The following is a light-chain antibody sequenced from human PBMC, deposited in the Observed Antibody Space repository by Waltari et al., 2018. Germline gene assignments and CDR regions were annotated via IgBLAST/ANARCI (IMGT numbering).Light chain of an antibody. J-gene: IGLJ1*01. CDR3: GSYSSSDYYV. V-gene: IGLV2-14*03. CDR2: DVD. Sequence: LIYDVDKRPSGVSDRFSGSKSGNTASLTISELQTEDEADYYCGSYSSSDYYVFGTGTKVTVI.